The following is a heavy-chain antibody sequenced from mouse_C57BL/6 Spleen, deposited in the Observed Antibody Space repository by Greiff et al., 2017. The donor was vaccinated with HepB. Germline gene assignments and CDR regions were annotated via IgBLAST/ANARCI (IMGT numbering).Heavy chain of an antibody. CDR3: ASLMITDYYAMDY. J-gene: IGHJ4*01. Sequence: VKLVESGPGLVQPSQSLSITCTVSGFSLTSYGVHWVRQSPGKGLEWLGVIWSGGSTDYNAAFISRLSISKDNSKIQVFFKMNSLQAEDTAIYYCASLMITDYYAMDYWGQGTSVTVSS. V-gene: IGHV2-2*01. CDR2: IWSGGST. CDR1: GFSLTSYG. D-gene: IGHD2-4*01.